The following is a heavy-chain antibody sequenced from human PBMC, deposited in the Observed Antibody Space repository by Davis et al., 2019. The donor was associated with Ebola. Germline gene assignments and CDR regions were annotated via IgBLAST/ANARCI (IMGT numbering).Heavy chain of an antibody. Sequence: PGGSLRLSCAASGFSVSDKYMSWVRQAPGKGLEWVSVLYTDGRTYHSDSVKGRFTISRDNAKNTVSLQMNDLRVEDTAVYFCTRHVPGDFWFFDLWGRGTMVTVSS. CDR1: GFSVSDKY. CDR3: TRHVPGDFWFFDL. CDR2: LYTDGRT. V-gene: IGHV3-66*04. D-gene: IGHD4-17*01. J-gene: IGHJ2*01.